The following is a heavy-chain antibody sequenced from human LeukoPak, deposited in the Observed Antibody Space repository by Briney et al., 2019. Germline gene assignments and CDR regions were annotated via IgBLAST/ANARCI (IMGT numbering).Heavy chain of an antibody. Sequence: PGGSLRLPCAASGFTVSSNYMSWVRQAPGKGLEWVSVIYSGGSTYYADSVKGRFTISRDNSKNTLYLQMNSLRAEDTAVYYCARESLIAGTYYFDYWGQGTLVTVSS. V-gene: IGHV3-53*01. CDR3: ARESLIAGTYYFDY. D-gene: IGHD6-13*01. CDR2: IYSGGST. CDR1: GFTVSSNY. J-gene: IGHJ4*02.